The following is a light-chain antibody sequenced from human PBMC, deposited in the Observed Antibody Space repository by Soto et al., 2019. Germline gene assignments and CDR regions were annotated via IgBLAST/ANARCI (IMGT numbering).Light chain of an antibody. CDR2: LNSDGSH. V-gene: IGLV4-69*01. J-gene: IGLJ2*01. CDR3: QTWGTGIVV. CDR1: SEHSSYA. Sequence: QPVLTQSPSASASLGASVKFTCTLSSEHSSYAIAWHQQQPEKGPRYLMKLNSDGSHNKGDGITDRFSGSSSGAERYLTISSLQSEDEADYYCQTWGTGIVVFGGGTKLTVL.